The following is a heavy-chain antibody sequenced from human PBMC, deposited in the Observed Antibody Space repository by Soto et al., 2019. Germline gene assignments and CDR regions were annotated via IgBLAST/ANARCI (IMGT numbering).Heavy chain of an antibody. CDR1: GFTFSSYG. D-gene: IGHD1-26*01. V-gene: IGHV3-33*01. Sequence: QVQLVESGGGVVQPGRSLRLSCAASGFTFSSYGMHWVRQAPGKGLEWVAVIWYDGSNKYYADSVKGRFTISRDNSKNTLYLQMNSLRAEDTAVYYCARDILREVVGATCDYWGQGTLVTVSS. J-gene: IGHJ4*02. CDR3: ARDILREVVGATCDY. CDR2: IWYDGSNK.